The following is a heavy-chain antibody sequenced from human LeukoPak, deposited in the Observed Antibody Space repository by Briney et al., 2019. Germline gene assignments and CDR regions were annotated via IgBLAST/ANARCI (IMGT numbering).Heavy chain of an antibody. J-gene: IGHJ4*02. CDR2: IDPNSGGT. Sequence: GASVKVSCKASGYTFTGYYMHWVRQAPGQGLEWMGRIDPNSGGTNYAQKFQGRVTMTRDTSISTAYMELSRLRSDDTAVYYCARATHDSSGYYYFDYWGQGTLVTVSS. V-gene: IGHV1-2*06. CDR1: GYTFTGYY. D-gene: IGHD3-22*01. CDR3: ARATHDSSGYYYFDY.